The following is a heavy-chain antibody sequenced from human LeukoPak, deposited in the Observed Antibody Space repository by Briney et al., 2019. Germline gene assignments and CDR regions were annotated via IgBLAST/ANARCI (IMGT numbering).Heavy chain of an antibody. D-gene: IGHD3-22*01. Sequence: SETLSLTCTVSGGSISSHYWSWIRQPPGKGLEWIGNIYYSGSTKYNPSLKSRVTISGDTSKNQLSLKLSSVTAADTAVYYCARQHYYDTSGYYSWYFDYWGQGTLVTVSS. V-gene: IGHV4-59*08. CDR2: IYYSGST. CDR1: GGSISSHY. J-gene: IGHJ4*01. CDR3: ARQHYYDTSGYYSWYFDY.